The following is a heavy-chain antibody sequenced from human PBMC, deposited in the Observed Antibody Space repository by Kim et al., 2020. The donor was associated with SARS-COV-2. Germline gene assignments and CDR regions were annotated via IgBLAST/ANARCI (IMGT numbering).Heavy chain of an antibody. Sequence: NHSPTHKSRVTMSVATSKNQYSVKLGSVTAADTAVYYCARSSSIKGWFDPWGQGTLVTVSS. D-gene: IGHD6-6*01. V-gene: IGHV4-4*07. CDR3: ARSSSIKGWFDP. J-gene: IGHJ5*02.